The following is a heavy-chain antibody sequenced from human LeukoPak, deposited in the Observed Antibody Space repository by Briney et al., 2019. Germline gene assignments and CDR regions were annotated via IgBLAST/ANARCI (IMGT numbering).Heavy chain of an antibody. V-gene: IGHV3-33*01. Sequence: GGSLRLSCAASGFTFSSYGMHWVRQAPGKGLEWVAVIWYDGSNKYYADSVKGRFTISRDNSKNTLYLQMNSLRAEDTAVYYCARESDGSGSLDYWGQGTLVTVSS. D-gene: IGHD3-10*01. CDR3: ARESDGSGSLDY. J-gene: IGHJ4*02. CDR2: IWYDGSNK. CDR1: GFTFSSYG.